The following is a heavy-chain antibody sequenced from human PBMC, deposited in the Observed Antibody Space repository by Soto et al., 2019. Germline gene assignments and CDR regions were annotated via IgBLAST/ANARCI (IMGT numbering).Heavy chain of an antibody. Sequence: ASVKVSCKASGYTFTGYYMHWVRQAPGQGLEWMGWINPNSGGTNYAQKFQGWVTMTRDTSISTAYMELSRLRSDDTAVYYCARDRGYYDSSGYYCDWGQGTLVTVS. CDR3: ARDRGYYDSSGYYCD. CDR2: INPNSGGT. V-gene: IGHV1-2*04. J-gene: IGHJ4*02. CDR1: GYTFTGYY. D-gene: IGHD3-22*01.